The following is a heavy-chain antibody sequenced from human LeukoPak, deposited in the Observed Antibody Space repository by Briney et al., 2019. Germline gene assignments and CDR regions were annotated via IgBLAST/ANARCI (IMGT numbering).Heavy chain of an antibody. CDR2: ISGSGSTI. V-gene: IGHV3-48*03. CDR1: GFTFSNYE. D-gene: IGHD5-18*01. CDR3: ARVRSGYSHENYFDY. Sequence: PGGSLRLSCAASGFTFSNYEMNWVRLAPGKGLEWVSYISGSGSTIYYADSVKGRFTISRDNAKDSLYLQMNSLRAEDTAVYYCARVRSGYSHENYFDYWGQGTLVTVSS. J-gene: IGHJ4*02.